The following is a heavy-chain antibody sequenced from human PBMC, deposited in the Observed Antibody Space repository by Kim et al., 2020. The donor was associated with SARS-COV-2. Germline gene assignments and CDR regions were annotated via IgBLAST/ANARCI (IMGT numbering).Heavy chain of an antibody. CDR1: GFIFSNYW. Sequence: GGSLRLSCAASGFIFSNYWMYWVRQSPGKGLIWVSRISGDGTTTAYADSVKGRFTISRDNAKNTVYLQMNSLRVEDTAVYYCARGGSPWSWGQGTLVTVSS. J-gene: IGHJ5*02. CDR2: ISGDGTTT. V-gene: IGHV3-74*01. CDR3: ARGGSPWS. D-gene: IGHD6-19*01.